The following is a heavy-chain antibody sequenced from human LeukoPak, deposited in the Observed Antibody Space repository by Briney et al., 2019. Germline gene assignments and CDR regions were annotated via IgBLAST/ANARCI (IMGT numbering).Heavy chain of an antibody. CDR1: GGSISSGSYY. Sequence: SETLSLTCTVSGGSISSGSYYWSWIRQPAGKGLEWIGRIYTSGSTNYNPSLKSRVTISVDTSKNQFSLKLSSVTAADTAVYYCARDLVVVGRWFDPWGQGTLVTVSS. D-gene: IGHD2-15*01. CDR3: ARDLVVVGRWFDP. CDR2: IYTSGST. J-gene: IGHJ5*02. V-gene: IGHV4-61*02.